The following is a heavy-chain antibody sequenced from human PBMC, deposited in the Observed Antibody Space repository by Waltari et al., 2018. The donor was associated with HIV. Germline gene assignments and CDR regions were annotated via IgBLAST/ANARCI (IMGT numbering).Heavy chain of an antibody. D-gene: IGHD3-10*01. V-gene: IGHV3-23*01. CDR2: ISGSGGST. CDR1: GYTFEGYA. CDR3: AKFRGSGSDY. Sequence: VQLLESGGGLVQLGGSLSLSCAASGYTFEGYAMTWVRLAPGKGLEWVSGISGSGGSTFYADSVKGRFAISRDNSKNTLYLQMNTLRAEDTAVYYCAKFRGSGSDYWGQGAQVTVSS. J-gene: IGHJ4*02.